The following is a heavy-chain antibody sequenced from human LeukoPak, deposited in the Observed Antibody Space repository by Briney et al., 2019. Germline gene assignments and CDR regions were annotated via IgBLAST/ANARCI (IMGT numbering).Heavy chain of an antibody. CDR3: ARQTMLVGYANGLGFNY. D-gene: IGHD2-2*01. CDR1: GGSISSYY. V-gene: IGHV4-59*01. J-gene: IGHJ4*02. Sequence: SETLSLTCTVSGGSISSYYWSWIRQPPGKGLEWIGYIYYSGSTNYNPSLKSRVTISVDTSKNQISLNLKFVTAADTAVYYCARQTMLVGYANGLGFNYWGEGTLVTVSS. CDR2: IYYSGST.